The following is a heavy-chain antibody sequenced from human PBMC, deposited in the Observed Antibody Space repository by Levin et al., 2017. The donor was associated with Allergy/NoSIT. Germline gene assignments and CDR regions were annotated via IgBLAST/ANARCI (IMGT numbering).Heavy chain of an antibody. J-gene: IGHJ3*02. D-gene: IGHD5-12*01. CDR3: ARDGGGNSGYDLAFDI. CDR2: IWHDGSKK. Sequence: SCEVSGFTFRKFGIHWVRQAPGKGLEWVAVIWHDGSKKYYADSVEGRFTISRDDSKDTAYLQMNSLRAEDTAVYYCARDGGGNSGYDLAFDIWGQGTKVTVSP. V-gene: IGHV3-33*01. CDR1: GFTFRKFG.